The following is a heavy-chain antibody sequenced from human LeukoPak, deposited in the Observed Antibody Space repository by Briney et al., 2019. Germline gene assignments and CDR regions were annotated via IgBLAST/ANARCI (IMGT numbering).Heavy chain of an antibody. J-gene: IGHJ4*02. D-gene: IGHD2-2*01. CDR2: ISWNSGSI. CDR3: AREGGVVPAASGYYFDY. Sequence: PGRSLRLSCAASGFTFDDYAMHWVRQAPGKGLEWVSGISWNSGSIGYADSVRGRFPISRDNAKNSLYLQMNSLRAEDTAVYYCAREGGVVPAASGYYFDYWGQGTLVTVSS. V-gene: IGHV3-9*01. CDR1: GFTFDDYA.